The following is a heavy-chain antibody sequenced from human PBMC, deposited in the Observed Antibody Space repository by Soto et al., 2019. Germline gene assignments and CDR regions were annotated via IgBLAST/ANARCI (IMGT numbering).Heavy chain of an antibody. CDR3: AKMVGVSVAAAGFDL. CDR1: GFIFSSYG. J-gene: IGHJ4*02. CDR2: VWFDGSNE. V-gene: IGHV3-33*06. Sequence: QVQLVESGGGVVQPGRSLRLSCVASGFIFSSYGMHWVRQAPGKGLEWVAVVWFDGSNEFYADSVKGRFTISRDNSKKTLFLQMNSLRAEDTAVYYCAKMVGVSVAAAGFDLWGQGTLATVSS. D-gene: IGHD6-13*01.